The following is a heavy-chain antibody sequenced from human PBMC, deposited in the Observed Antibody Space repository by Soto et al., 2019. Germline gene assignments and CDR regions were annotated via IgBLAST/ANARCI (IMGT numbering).Heavy chain of an antibody. CDR2: ISGGTSST. V-gene: IGHV3-23*01. D-gene: IGHD6-13*01. CDR3: AKERWAAAGTPTLDY. J-gene: IGHJ4*02. CDR1: GFTFSSYA. Sequence: EVQLLESGGGLVQPGGSLRLSCAASGFTFSSYAMSWVRQAPGKGLEWVSAISGGTSSTYYADSVKGRFTISRDNSKNTLYLQMTSRRAEDTAVDYCAKERWAAAGTPTLDYWGQGTLVTVSS.